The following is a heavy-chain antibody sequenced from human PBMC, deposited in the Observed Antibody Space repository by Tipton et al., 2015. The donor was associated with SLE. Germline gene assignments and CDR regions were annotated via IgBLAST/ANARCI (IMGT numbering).Heavy chain of an antibody. CDR1: GGSISSYY. Sequence: LSLTCTVSGGSISSYYWSWIRQPPGKGLEWIGYIYYSGSTNYNPSLKSRVTISVDTSKNQFSLKLSSATAVDTAVYYCARRQAAYCGGDCSYSFYYWGQGTLVTVSS. CDR2: IYYSGST. V-gene: IGHV4-59*01. J-gene: IGHJ4*02. CDR3: ARRQAAYCGGDCSYSFYY. D-gene: IGHD2-21*01.